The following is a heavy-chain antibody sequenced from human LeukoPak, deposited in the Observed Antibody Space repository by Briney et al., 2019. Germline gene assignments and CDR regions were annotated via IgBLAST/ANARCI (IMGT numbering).Heavy chain of an antibody. CDR2: IRSKANSYAT. CDR3: TASMEVSTYFDY. CDR1: GFTFSGSA. Sequence: GGSLRLSCAASGFTFSGSAMHWVRQASGKGLEWVGRIRSKANSYATAYAASVKGRFTISRDDSKNTLYLQMNTLKTEDTAVYYCTASMEVSTYFDYWGQGTLVTVSS. D-gene: IGHD5/OR15-5a*01. V-gene: IGHV3-73*01. J-gene: IGHJ4*02.